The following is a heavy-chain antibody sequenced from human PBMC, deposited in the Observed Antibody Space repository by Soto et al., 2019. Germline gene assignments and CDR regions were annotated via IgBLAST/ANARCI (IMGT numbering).Heavy chain of an antibody. CDR2: ISYDGSAK. D-gene: IGHD3-10*01. V-gene: IGHV3-30*03. CDR3: ARGSGSYYPHWFDP. J-gene: IGHJ5*02. Sequence: PGGSLRLSCAASGFSFSSYGMHWVRQAPGKGLEWVAMISYDGSAKYYADSVKGRFTISRDNSRNSLYLQMNSLRAEDTAVYYCARGSGSYYPHWFDPWGQGTLVTVSS. CDR1: GFSFSSYG.